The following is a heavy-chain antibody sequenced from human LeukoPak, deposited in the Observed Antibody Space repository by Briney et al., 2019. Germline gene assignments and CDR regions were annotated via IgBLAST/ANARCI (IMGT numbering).Heavy chain of an antibody. J-gene: IGHJ4*02. Sequence: ASVKVSCKASGYTFTSNYIHWVRQAPGQGLEWMGMIYPRDGSTSYAQKFQGRVTVTRDTSTSTVHMELSGLRSEDTAVYYCARDREGFDYWGQGTLVTVSS. V-gene: IGHV1-46*01. CDR2: IYPRDGST. CDR1: GYTFTSNY. CDR3: ARDREGFDY.